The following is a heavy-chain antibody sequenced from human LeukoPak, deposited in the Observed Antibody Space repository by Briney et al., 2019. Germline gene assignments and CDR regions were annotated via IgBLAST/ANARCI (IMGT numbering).Heavy chain of an antibody. CDR2: IIYILGIT. V-gene: IGHV1-69*04. CDR3: ARDEFEYYDSSGYHAFDI. J-gene: IGHJ3*02. D-gene: IGHD3-22*01. Sequence: SVRESRKGTRCTFSSYAISWVRQPPCQGLEWVGRIIYILGITNYAQKFQVRVTITADKSTSTAYMELSSLRSEDTAVYCCARDEFEYYDSSGYHAFDIWGQGTMVTVSS. CDR1: RCTFSSYA.